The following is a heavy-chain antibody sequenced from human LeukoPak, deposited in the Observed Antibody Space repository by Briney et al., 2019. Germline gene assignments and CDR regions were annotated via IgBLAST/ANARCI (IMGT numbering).Heavy chain of an antibody. CDR1: GFTFTSYV. J-gene: IGHJ5*02. D-gene: IGHD2-15*01. CDR2: IGTRGTTM. CDR3: ARGRFSS. Sequence: GGSLRLSCAASGFTFTSYVMNWVRHPPGKGLEWISYIGTRGTTMYYADSVKGRFTISRDNAKNSLYLQMNSLRDEDTAIYYCARGRFSSWGQGTLVTVSS. V-gene: IGHV3-48*02.